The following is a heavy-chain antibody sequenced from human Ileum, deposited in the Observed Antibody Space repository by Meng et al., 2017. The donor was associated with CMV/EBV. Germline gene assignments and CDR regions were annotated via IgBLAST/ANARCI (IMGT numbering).Heavy chain of an antibody. CDR1: GYTFTGYY. V-gene: IGHV1-2*02. D-gene: IGHD4-17*01. CDR3: ARDGVTTSGDYSYDMDV. Sequence: ASVKVSCKASGYTFTGYYMHWVRQAPGQGLEWMRWDNPNSGGTNYAQKFQGRVTMTRDTSISTAYMELSRLSSDDTAVYYCARDGVTTSGDYSYDMDVWGQGTTVTVSS. J-gene: IGHJ6*02. CDR2: DNPNSGGT.